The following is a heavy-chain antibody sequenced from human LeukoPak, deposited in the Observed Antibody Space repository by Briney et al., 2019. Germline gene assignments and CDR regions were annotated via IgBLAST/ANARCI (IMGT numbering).Heavy chain of an antibody. Sequence: PGGSLRLSCAASGFTFDDYAMHWVRQAPGKGLEWVSLISGDGGSTYYADSVKGRFTISRDNSKNSLYLQMNSLRTVDTALYYCAKEDDYGDYYFDYWGQGTLVTVSS. CDR2: ISGDGGST. J-gene: IGHJ4*02. D-gene: IGHD4-17*01. V-gene: IGHV3-43*02. CDR3: AKEDDYGDYYFDY. CDR1: GFTFDDYA.